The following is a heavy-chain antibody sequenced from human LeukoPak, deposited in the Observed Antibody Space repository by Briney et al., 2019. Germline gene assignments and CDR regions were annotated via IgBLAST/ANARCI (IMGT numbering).Heavy chain of an antibody. CDR2: INHSGST. D-gene: IGHD5-12*01. J-gene: IGHJ4*02. Sequence: SETLSLTCAVYGGSFSGYYWSWIRQPPGKGLEWIGEINHSGSTNYNPSLKSRVTISVDTSKKHFSLTVRSVTAADTAVYYCARGGGQWLRSYYFEYWGQGALVTVSS. CDR3: ARGGGQWLRSYYFEY. V-gene: IGHV4-34*01. CDR1: GGSFSGYY.